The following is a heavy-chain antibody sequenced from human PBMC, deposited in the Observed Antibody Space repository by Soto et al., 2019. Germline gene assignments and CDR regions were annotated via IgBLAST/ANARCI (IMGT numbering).Heavy chain of an antibody. Sequence: PSETLSLTCTVSGGSISSGGYYWSWIRQHPGKGLEWIGYIYYSGSTYYNPSLKSRVTISVDTSKNQFSLKLSSVTAADTAVYYCARSDYGDYVGLDPWGQGTLVTVSS. D-gene: IGHD4-17*01. CDR2: IYYSGST. CDR3: ARSDYGDYVGLDP. J-gene: IGHJ5*02. V-gene: IGHV4-31*03. CDR1: GGSISSGGYY.